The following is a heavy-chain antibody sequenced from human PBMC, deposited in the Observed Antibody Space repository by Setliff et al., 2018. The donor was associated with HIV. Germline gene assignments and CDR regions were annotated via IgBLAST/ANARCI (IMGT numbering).Heavy chain of an antibody. J-gene: IGHJ4*02. CDR1: GGSITNNNYY. V-gene: IGHV4-39*06. CDR2: IYYSGST. CDR3: VRLYRGSTTKEKSDA. Sequence: SETLSLTCHVSGGSITNNNYYWGGIRQPPGKGLEWIASIYYSGSTSYNPALKSRVTMSVDAAKSQFILKVASVTAADTAMYFCVRLYRGSTTKEKSDAWGQGMLVTVSS. D-gene: IGHD1-26*01.